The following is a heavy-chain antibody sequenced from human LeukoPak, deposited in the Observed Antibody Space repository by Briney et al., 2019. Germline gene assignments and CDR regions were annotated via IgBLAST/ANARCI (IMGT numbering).Heavy chain of an antibody. CDR2: INPNNGDT. J-gene: IGHJ3*02. V-gene: IGHV1-2*02. CDR3: AREIPSTINGFDI. CDR1: GYTFTGYY. D-gene: IGHD1-14*01. Sequence: APVKVSCKASGYTFTGYYMHWLRQAPGQGLEWMGWINPNNGDTKYAQKFQGRVTMTRDTSISTAYMELSRMTSDDTAVYYCAREIPSTINGFDIWGQGTVITVSS.